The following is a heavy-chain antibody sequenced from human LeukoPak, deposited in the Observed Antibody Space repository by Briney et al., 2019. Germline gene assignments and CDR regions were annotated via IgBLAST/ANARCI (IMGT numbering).Heavy chain of an antibody. CDR3: ARDAGGCSSGTCSPQFDP. CDR2: ISSSSAYI. J-gene: IGHJ5*02. V-gene: IGHV3-21*01. CDR1: GFTFSSYG. D-gene: IGHD2-15*01. Sequence: KPGRSLRLSCAASGFTFSSYGMHWVRQAPGKRLEWVSSISSSSAYIWYADSVKGRFTISRDNAKNSLYLQMNSLSVEDTAVYYCARDAGGCSSGTCSPQFDPWGQGTLVTVSS.